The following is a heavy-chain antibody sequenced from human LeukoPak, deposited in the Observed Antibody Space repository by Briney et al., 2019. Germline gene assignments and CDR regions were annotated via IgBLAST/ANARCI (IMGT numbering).Heavy chain of an antibody. J-gene: IGHJ4*02. CDR3: ARMYSSGYSDFHY. V-gene: IGHV4-59*02. CDR1: GASVSSFY. D-gene: IGHD3-22*01. CDR2: ISRSGST. Sequence: PSETLSLTCTVSGASVSSFYWGWIRQPPGKGLEWIGYISRSGSTDYNPSLKSRVTISKDTSKNQLSLKLSSVTAADTAVYYCARMYSSGYSDFHYWGQGTLVTVSS.